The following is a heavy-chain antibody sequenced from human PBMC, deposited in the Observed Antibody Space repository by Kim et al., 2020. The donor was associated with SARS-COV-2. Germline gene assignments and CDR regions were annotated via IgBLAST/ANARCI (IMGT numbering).Heavy chain of an antibody. CDR2: VNHSGSS. D-gene: IGHD3-22*01. J-gene: IGHJ6*02. CDR1: GGSFSGYY. Sequence: SETLSLTCAVYGGSFSGYYWSWIRQPPGKGLEWIGEVNHSGSSNYNPSLKSRVTVSVDTSRNQFSLKVTSVTAADTATYYCARGRFWYNYYDSSGYYDPNYYYGMDVWGQGTMVIVSS. CDR3: ARGRFWYNYYDSSGYYDPNYYYGMDV. V-gene: IGHV4-34*01.